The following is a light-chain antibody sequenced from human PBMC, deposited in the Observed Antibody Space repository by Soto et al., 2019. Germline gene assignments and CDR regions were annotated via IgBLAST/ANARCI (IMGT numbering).Light chain of an antibody. V-gene: IGKV1-5*01. CDR2: DAS. Sequence: DIQMTQSPSTLSASVCDSLTITCRASQSISSWLAWYQQKPGKAPKLLIFDASSLESGVPSRFSGSGSGTEFTLTISSLQPADFATYYCQQYNSYSKTFGQGTKVDIK. CDR3: QQYNSYSKT. J-gene: IGKJ1*01. CDR1: QSISSW.